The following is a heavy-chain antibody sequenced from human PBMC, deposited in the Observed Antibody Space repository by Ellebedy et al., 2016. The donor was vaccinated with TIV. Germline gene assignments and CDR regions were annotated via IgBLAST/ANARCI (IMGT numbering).Heavy chain of an antibody. V-gene: IGHV4-34*01. J-gene: IGHJ5*02. CDR1: GWSFSGYY. Sequence: MPSETLSLTCAVYGWSFSGYYWSRIRQPPGKGLEWIGEINHSGSTNYNPPLKSRVTISVDTSKNQFYLKLNSVTAADTAVYYCARAISPTTPGNWFDRWGQGTLVTVSS. D-gene: IGHD4-17*01. CDR2: INHSGST. CDR3: ARAISPTTPGNWFDR.